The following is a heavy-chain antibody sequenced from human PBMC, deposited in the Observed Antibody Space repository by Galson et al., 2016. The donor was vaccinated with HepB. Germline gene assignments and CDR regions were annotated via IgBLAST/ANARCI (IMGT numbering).Heavy chain of an antibody. J-gene: IGHJ4*02. CDR1: GFAFNTFA. Sequence: SLRLSCAASGFAFNTFALHWVRQAPGKGLEWVALISYDGSNKYYADSVKGRFTISRDNSKNTLSLQMNSLRTDDTAVYYFARDLSWGQGTLVIVSS. V-gene: IGHV3-30*04. CDR3: ARDLS. D-gene: IGHD2/OR15-2a*01. CDR2: ISYDGSNK.